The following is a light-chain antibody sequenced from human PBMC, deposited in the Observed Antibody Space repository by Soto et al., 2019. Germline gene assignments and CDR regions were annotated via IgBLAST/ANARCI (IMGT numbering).Light chain of an antibody. Sequence: QSVLTQPPSVSGAPGQRVTISCTGSSSNIGAGYDVHWYQQLPGTAPKLLIYGNSNRPSGVPDRFSGSKSGPSASLAITGLQAEDEADYYCQSYDSSLRGWVFGGGPKLTAL. CDR1: SSNIGAGYD. V-gene: IGLV1-40*01. CDR3: QSYDSSLRGWV. J-gene: IGLJ3*02. CDR2: GNS.